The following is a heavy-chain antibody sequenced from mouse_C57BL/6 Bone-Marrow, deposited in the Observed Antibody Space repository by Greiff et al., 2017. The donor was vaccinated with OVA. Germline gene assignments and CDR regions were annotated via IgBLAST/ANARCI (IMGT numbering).Heavy chain of an antibody. CDR1: GFTFTDYY. D-gene: IGHD1-1*01. CDR2: IRNKANGYTT. V-gene: IGHV7-3*01. CDR3: ARYIYYGGSSYWYFDV. J-gene: IGHJ1*03. Sequence: EVKLMESGGGLVQPGGSLSLSCAASGFTFTDYYMSWVRQPPGKALEWLGFIRNKANGYTTEYSASVKGRFTISRDNSQSILYLQMNALRAEDSATYYCARYIYYGGSSYWYFDVWGTGTTVTVSS.